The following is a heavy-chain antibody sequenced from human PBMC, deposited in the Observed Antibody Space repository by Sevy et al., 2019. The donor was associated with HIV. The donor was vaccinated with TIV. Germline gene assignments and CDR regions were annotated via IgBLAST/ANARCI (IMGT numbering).Heavy chain of an antibody. J-gene: IGHJ4*02. D-gene: IGHD4-17*01. Sequence: GGSLRLSCAASGFTFSTYGMHWVRQAPGKGLEWVAVIWFDGSSTYYADSVNGRFTISRDIAKNTLHLQMNSLRAEDTAVYYCERDLEFYDYGDYGPAFMPDYWGQGTLVTVSS. V-gene: IGHV3-33*01. CDR3: ERDLEFYDYGDYGPAFMPDY. CDR2: IWFDGSST. CDR1: GFTFSTYG.